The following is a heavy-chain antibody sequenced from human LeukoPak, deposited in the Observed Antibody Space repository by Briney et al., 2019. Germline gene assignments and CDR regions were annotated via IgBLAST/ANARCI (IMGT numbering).Heavy chain of an antibody. CDR1: GFTFSSYA. J-gene: IGHJ4*02. Sequence: GGSLRLSCSASGFTFSSYAMHWVRQAPGKGLEYVSAISSNGGSTYYADSVKGRFTISRDNSKNTLYLQMSSLRAEDTAVYYCVKDSIPAMGPLLTNEFDYWGQGTLVTVSS. CDR2: ISSNGGST. CDR3: VKDSIPAMGPLLTNEFDY. D-gene: IGHD5-18*01. V-gene: IGHV3-64D*06.